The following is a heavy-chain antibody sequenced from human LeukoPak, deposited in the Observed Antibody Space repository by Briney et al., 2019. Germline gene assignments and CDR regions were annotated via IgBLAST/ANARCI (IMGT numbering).Heavy chain of an antibody. J-gene: IGHJ4*02. CDR1: GGSISSSSYY. D-gene: IGHD3-10*01. V-gene: IGHV4-39*01. Sequence: SETLSLTCTVSGGSISSSSYYWGWIRQPPGKGLEWIGSIYYSGSTYYNPSLKSRVTISVDTSKNQFSLKLSSVTAADTAVYYCARHPSYYYGSGSYLDYWGQGTLVTVSS. CDR3: ARHPSYYYGSGSYLDY. CDR2: IYYSGST.